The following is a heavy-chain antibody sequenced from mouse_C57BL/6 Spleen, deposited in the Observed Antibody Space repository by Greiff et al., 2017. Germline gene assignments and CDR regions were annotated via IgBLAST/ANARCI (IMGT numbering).Heavy chain of an antibody. CDR2: ISYSGST. V-gene: IGHV3-1*01. CDR3: ARAGDYGSSWGYFDV. D-gene: IGHD1-1*01. CDR1: GYSITSGYD. J-gene: IGHJ1*03. Sequence: DVQLQESGPGMVKPSQSLSLTCTVTGYSITSGYDWHWIRHFPGNKLEWMGYISYSGSTNYNPSLKSRISITHDTSKNHFFLKLNSVTTEDTATYYCARAGDYGSSWGYFDVWGTGTTVTVSS.